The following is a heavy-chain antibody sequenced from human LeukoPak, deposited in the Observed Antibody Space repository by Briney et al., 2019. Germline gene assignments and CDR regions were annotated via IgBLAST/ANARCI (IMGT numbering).Heavy chain of an antibody. J-gene: IGHJ4*02. Sequence: GGSLRLSYAASGFTFSSYSMNWVRQAPGKGLEWVSFISSSSSYIYYADSVKGRFTISRDNAKNFLYLQMNSLRAEDTAVYYCARTYYDILTGYNPYFDYWGQGILVTVSS. V-gene: IGHV3-21*01. D-gene: IGHD3-9*01. CDR2: ISSSSSYI. CDR3: ARTYYDILTGYNPYFDY. CDR1: GFTFSSYS.